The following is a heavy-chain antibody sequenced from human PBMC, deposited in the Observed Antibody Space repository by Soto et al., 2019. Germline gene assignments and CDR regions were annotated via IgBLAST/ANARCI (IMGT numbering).Heavy chain of an antibody. J-gene: IGHJ4*02. V-gene: IGHV1-3*01. D-gene: IGHD3-3*01. CDR1: GYTFTIYA. CDR2: INAGNGNT. CDR3: AREATYDFWSGYSPFFDY. Sequence: ASVKVSCKASGYTFTIYAMHCVLQSPGQRLEWMGWINAGNGNTKYSQKFQGRVTITRDTSASTAYMELSSLRSEDTAVYYCAREATYDFWSGYSPFFDYWGQGTLVTVSS.